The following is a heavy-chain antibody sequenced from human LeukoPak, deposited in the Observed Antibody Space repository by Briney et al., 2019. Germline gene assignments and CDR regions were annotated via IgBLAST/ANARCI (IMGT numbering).Heavy chain of an antibody. CDR3: ARNGANTFGGVIVTQNFDY. CDR1: GYTFTSYA. V-gene: IGHV7-4-1*02. Sequence: ASVKVSCKASGYTFTSYAMNWVRQASGQGLEWMGWINTNTGNPMYAQGFTGRFVFSLDTSVNTAYLQISSLKAEDTAVYYCARNGANTFGGVIVTQNFDYWGQGTLVTVSS. CDR2: INTNTGNP. D-gene: IGHD3-16*02. J-gene: IGHJ4*02.